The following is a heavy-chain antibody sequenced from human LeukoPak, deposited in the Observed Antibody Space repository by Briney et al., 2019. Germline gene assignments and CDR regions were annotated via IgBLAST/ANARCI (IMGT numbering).Heavy chain of an antibody. CDR2: ISNSVDTI. D-gene: IGHD3-3*01. Sequence: GGSLRLSCAASGFTFTDYYMSWIRQAPGKGLEYVSYISNSVDTIYYAASVRGRFTISRDNATNSLYLQMSSLRTEDTAVYYCARAYFWSGYFDSWGQGTLVTVSS. J-gene: IGHJ4*02. V-gene: IGHV3-11*04. CDR1: GFTFTDYY. CDR3: ARAYFWSGYFDS.